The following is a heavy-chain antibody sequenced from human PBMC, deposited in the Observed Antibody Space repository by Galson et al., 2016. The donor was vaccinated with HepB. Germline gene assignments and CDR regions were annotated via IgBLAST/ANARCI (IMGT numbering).Heavy chain of an antibody. V-gene: IGHV3-15*07. CDR3: TTKGGFSWPPN. CDR1: GFSFRSYW. D-gene: IGHD6-13*01. CDR2: IKSRTDGGTT. J-gene: IGHJ4*02. Sequence: SLRLSCAASGFSFRSYWMHWVRQAPGKGLEWVGQIKSRTDGGTTEYGAPVNGRFTISRDDSENTVYLQMNNLKTDDTAVYYCTTKGGFSWPPNWGQGTLVIVSS.